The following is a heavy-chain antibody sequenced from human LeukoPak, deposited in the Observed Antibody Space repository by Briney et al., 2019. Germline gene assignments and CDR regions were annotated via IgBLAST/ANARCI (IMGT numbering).Heavy chain of an antibody. CDR1: GFTFSSYA. V-gene: IGHV3-23*01. Sequence: GGSLRLSCAASGFTFSSYAMNWVRQAPGKGLEWVSAISGSGGSTYYADSVKGRFTISRDNSKNTLYLQMNSQRAEDTAVYYCARGSGWYPFDYWGQGTLVTVSS. CDR2: ISGSGGST. D-gene: IGHD6-19*01. CDR3: ARGSGWYPFDY. J-gene: IGHJ4*02.